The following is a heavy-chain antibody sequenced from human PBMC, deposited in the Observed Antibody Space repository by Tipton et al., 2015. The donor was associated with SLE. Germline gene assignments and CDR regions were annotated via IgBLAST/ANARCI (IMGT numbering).Heavy chain of an antibody. CDR2: IYTSGST. V-gene: IGHV4-61*02. J-gene: IGHJ4*02. CDR3: ARDLSN. CDR1: GGSISGGSYY. Sequence: TLSLTCTVSGGSISGGSYYWSWIRQPAGKGLEWIGRIYTSGSTNYNPSLKSRVTISVDTSKNQFSLKLSSVTAADTAVYYCARDLSNWGQGTLVTVSS.